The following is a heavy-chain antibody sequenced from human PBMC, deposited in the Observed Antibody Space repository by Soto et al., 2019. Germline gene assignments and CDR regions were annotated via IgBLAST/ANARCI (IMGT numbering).Heavy chain of an antibody. CDR3: TRGVLA. Sequence: QVQLQESASRVVRPSQTLSVTCSVSGGSVSSGGYSWSWIRQSPGKVLEWIGFISHSGSPDYNPSLKSRVTISVDKSKNQISLELSSVTAADTAVYYCTRGVLAWGPGTLVTVSS. V-gene: IGHV4-30-2*06. CDR2: ISHSGSP. J-gene: IGHJ5*02. D-gene: IGHD2-8*01. CDR1: GGSVSSGGYS.